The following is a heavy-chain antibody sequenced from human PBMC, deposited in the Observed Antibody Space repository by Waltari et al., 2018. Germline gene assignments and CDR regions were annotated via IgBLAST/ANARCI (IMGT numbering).Heavy chain of an antibody. J-gene: IGHJ3*02. Sequence: EVQLVESWVGLVQPGGSLRLSCAASGFTFSSYAMRLVRQAPGQGLGWVSAISGSGGSTYYADSVKGRFTISRDNSKNTLYLQMNSLRAEDTAVYYCAKEMGASGPRGDDAFDIWGQGTMVTVSS. CDR1: GFTFSSYA. CDR3: AKEMGASGPRGDDAFDI. CDR2: ISGSGGST. D-gene: IGHD2-8*01. V-gene: IGHV3-23*04.